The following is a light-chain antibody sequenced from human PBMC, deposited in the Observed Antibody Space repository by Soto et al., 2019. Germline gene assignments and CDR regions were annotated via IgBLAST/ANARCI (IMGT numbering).Light chain of an antibody. J-gene: IGKJ3*01. Sequence: EIVLTQSPGTLSLSPGERATLSCRASQSVRSNYLAWYQHKPAQAPRLLIYGASTRATGIPDRFSGSGSGTEFTLTISRLEPEDFAVXFCKQYDTSPGTIGPGTKVDIK. CDR2: GAS. CDR3: KQYDTSPGT. V-gene: IGKV3-20*01. CDR1: QSVRSNY.